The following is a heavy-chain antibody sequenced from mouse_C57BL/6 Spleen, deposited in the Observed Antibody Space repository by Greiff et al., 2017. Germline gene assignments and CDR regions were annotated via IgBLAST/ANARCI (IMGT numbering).Heavy chain of an antibody. J-gene: IGHJ2*01. V-gene: IGHV1-76*01. Sequence: QVQLQQSGAELVRPGASVKLSCKASGYTFTDYYINWVKQRPGQGLEWIARIYPGSGNTYYNEKFKGKATLTAEKSSSTAYMQLSSLTSEDSAVYFCARSNGTTVGGDFDYWGQGTTLTVSS. CDR1: GYTFTDYY. CDR2: IYPGSGNT. D-gene: IGHD1-1*01. CDR3: ARSNGTTVGGDFDY.